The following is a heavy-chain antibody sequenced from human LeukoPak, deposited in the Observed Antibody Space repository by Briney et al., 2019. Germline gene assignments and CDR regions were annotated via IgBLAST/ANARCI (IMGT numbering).Heavy chain of an antibody. CDR2: VHHNGSP. D-gene: IGHD3-22*01. Sequence: SETLSLTYTVSGGSISSVSYYWGWIRQSPGKGLEWIGSVHHNGSPYYNPSLKSRVTISVDTSKNHFSLTPRSVTAADTAVYFCARPDYHSSASYYGPFDYWGQGSLVTVSS. CDR3: ARPDYHSSASYYGPFDY. CDR1: GGSISSVSYY. J-gene: IGHJ4*02. V-gene: IGHV4-39*02.